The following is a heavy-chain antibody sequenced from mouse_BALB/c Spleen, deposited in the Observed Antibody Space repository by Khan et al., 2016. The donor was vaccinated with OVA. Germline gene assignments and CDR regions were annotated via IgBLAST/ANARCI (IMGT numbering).Heavy chain of an antibody. Sequence: EVQLRESGPGLVKPSQSLSLTCTVTGYSITSDYAWNWIRQFPGNKLEWMGYISSTGSTSYNPSLKSRISITRDTSKNQFFLHLNSVTTEDPATYYCARSLYYSDSYAMDYWGQGTSVTVSS. D-gene: IGHD2-13*01. CDR1: GYSITSDYA. CDR3: ARSLYYSDSYAMDY. J-gene: IGHJ4*01. CDR2: ISSTGST. V-gene: IGHV3-2*02.